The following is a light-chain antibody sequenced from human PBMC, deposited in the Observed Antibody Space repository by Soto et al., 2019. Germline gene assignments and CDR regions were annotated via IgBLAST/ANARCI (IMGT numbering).Light chain of an antibody. CDR2: AAS. Sequence: IQMTHSPSTLSASVGDRVIITCRASQSISRRLAWYQQKPGKAPKLLIYAASSLQSGVPSRFSGSGSGTDFTLTISSLQPEDFATYYCLQDYDYPWTFGQGTKVDIK. CDR3: LQDYDYPWT. V-gene: IGKV1-6*01. J-gene: IGKJ1*01. CDR1: QSISRR.